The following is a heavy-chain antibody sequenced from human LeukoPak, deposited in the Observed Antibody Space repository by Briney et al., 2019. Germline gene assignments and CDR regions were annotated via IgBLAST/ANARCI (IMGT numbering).Heavy chain of an antibody. CDR1: GFTFSDYY. CDR3: ARDRGYGYYDSSGYF. D-gene: IGHD3-22*01. CDR2: ISSSGSTI. J-gene: IGHJ4*02. V-gene: IGHV3-11*04. Sequence: SGGSLRLSCAASGFTFSDYYMSWIRQAPGKGLEWVSYISSSGSTIYYADSVKGRFTISRDNAKNSLYLQMNSLRDEDTAVYYCARDRGYGYYDSSGYFWGQGTLVTVSS.